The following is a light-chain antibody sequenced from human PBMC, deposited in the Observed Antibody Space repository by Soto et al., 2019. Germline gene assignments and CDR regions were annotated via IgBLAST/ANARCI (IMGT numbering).Light chain of an antibody. V-gene: IGKV3-20*01. CDR3: QRDN. CDR1: QAVTSDT. J-gene: IGKJ2*01. Sequence: EIVLTQSPGTLSLSPGERATLSCRVSQAVTSDTLGWYQKKPGQAPRLLIYSTSKMAAGIPDRFSGSGSGTDFTLTISRLEPEDLAVYYCQRDNFGQGTRLEIK. CDR2: STS.